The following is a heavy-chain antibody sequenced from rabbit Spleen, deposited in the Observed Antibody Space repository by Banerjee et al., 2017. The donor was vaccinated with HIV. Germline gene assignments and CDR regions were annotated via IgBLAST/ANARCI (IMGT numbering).Heavy chain of an antibody. D-gene: IGHD8-1*01. V-gene: IGHV1S45*01. CDR2: IYAGNSGST. CDR1: GFSFNSGYD. CDR3: ARDSGTSFSTYGMDL. Sequence: QEQLVESGGGLVKPGASLTLPCKASGFSFNSGYDMCWVRQAPGKGLEWIACIYAGNSGSTYSATWAKGRFTISKTSSTTVTLQMTSLTAADTATYFCARDSGTSFSTYGMDLWGPGTLVTVS. J-gene: IGHJ6*01.